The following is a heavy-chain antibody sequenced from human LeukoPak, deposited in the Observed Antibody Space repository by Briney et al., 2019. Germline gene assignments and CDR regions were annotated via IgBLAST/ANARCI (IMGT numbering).Heavy chain of an antibody. D-gene: IGHD3-22*01. CDR3: ARSLDYYDSSGYYCYFDY. V-gene: IGHV1-69*05. Sequence: SVKVSCKASGGTFSSYAISWVRQAPGQGLEWMGGIIPIFGSANYAQKLQGRVTITTDESTSTAYMELSSLRSEDTAVYYCARSLDYYDSSGYYCYFDYWGQGTLVTVSS. CDR1: GGTFSSYA. J-gene: IGHJ4*02. CDR2: IIPIFGSA.